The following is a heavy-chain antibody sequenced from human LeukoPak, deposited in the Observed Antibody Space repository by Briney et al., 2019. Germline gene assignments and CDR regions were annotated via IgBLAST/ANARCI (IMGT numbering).Heavy chain of an antibody. J-gene: IGHJ3*02. CDR1: GFTFSSYT. CDR2: ISFSRSYI. CDR3: ARNILFAFDI. V-gene: IGHV3-21*04. Sequence: GGSLRLSCAAPGFTFSSYTMDWVRQAPGKGLEWVASISFSRSYISYADSMKGRFTISRDNSKNTLYLQVNSLRAEDTAMYYCARNILFAFDIWGQGTMVTVSS.